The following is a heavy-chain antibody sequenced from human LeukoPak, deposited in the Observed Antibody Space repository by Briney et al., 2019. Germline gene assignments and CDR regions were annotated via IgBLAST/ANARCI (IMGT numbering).Heavy chain of an antibody. V-gene: IGHV3-30*02. CDR1: GFTFSSYG. J-gene: IGHJ6*03. D-gene: IGHD5-18*01. CDR3: AKDEYSYGTYYMDV. CDR2: IRYDGSNK. Sequence: HPGGSLRLSCAASGFTFSSYGMHWVRQAPGKGLEWVAFIRYDGSNKYYADSVKGRFTISRDNSKNTLYLQMNSLRAEDTAVYYCAKDEYSYGTYYMDVWGKGTTVTVSS.